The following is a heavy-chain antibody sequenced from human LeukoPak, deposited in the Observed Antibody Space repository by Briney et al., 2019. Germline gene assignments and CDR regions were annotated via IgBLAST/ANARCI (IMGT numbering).Heavy chain of an antibody. CDR3: ARVSVVYGMDV. J-gene: IGHJ4*02. V-gene: IGHV4-59*01. Sequence: PSETLSLTCSVSGGSISSDYWAWIRQPPGKGLEWIGYMYYTGSTNYNPSLKSRVTISLAMSKNQFSLKLSSVTAADTAVYYCARVSVVYGMDVWGQGTLVTVSS. CDR2: MYYTGST. CDR1: GGSISSDY. D-gene: IGHD5/OR15-5a*01.